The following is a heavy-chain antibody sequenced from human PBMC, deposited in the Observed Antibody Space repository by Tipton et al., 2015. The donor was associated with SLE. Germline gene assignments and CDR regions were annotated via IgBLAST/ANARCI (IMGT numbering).Heavy chain of an antibody. CDR2: IYHSGST. D-gene: IGHD2-21*01. Sequence: TLSLTCTVSGYSISSGYYWGWIRQPPGKGLEWIGNIYHSGSTYYNPSLKSRVTISVDTSKNQFSLKLSSVTAADTAVYYCAREGDSSANFYYYGVNVWGQGTTVTVSS. CDR1: GYSISSGYY. J-gene: IGHJ6*02. V-gene: IGHV4-38-2*02. CDR3: AREGDSSANFYYYGVNV.